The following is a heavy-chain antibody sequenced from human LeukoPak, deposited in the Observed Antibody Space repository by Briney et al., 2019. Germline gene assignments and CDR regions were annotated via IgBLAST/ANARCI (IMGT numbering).Heavy chain of an antibody. CDR2: IYYSGST. Sequence: KTSGTLSLTCTVSGGSISSSSYYWGWIRQPPGKGLGWIGSIYYSGSTYYNPSLKSRVTISVDTSKNQFSLKLSSVTAADTAVYYCARDFPSIAAARDYWGQGTLVTVSS. CDR1: GGSISSSSYY. J-gene: IGHJ4*02. CDR3: ARDFPSIAAARDY. V-gene: IGHV4-39*07. D-gene: IGHD6-13*01.